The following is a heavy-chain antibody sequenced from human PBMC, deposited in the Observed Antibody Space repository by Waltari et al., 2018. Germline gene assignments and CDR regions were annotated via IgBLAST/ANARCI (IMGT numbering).Heavy chain of an antibody. CDR1: GFTFSSYW. Sequence: EVQMVESGGGLVQPGGSLRLSCAASGFTFSSYWMTWARQAPGKGVGWVANIKQDGSENYYVDSVKGRFTISRDDAKNSLYLQMNSLRNEDTAVYFCARVFVYGANSGKRPMDVWGKGTTVTVSS. CDR3: ARVFVYGANSGKRPMDV. V-gene: IGHV3-7*01. CDR2: IKQDGSEN. J-gene: IGHJ6*03. D-gene: IGHD4-17*01.